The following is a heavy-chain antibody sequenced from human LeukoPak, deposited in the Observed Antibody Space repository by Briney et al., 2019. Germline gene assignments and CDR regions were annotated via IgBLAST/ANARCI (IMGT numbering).Heavy chain of an antibody. CDR3: AREFLNYYGSGSYSSY. Sequence: GGSLRLSCAASGFTFSSYAMHWVRQAPGKGLEWVAVISYDGNNKYYADSVKGRFTISRDNSKNTLYLQMKSLRAEDTAVYYCAREFLNYYGSGSYSSYCGQGTLVTVSS. J-gene: IGHJ4*02. D-gene: IGHD3-10*01. CDR1: GFTFSSYA. CDR2: ISYDGNNK. V-gene: IGHV3-30-3*01.